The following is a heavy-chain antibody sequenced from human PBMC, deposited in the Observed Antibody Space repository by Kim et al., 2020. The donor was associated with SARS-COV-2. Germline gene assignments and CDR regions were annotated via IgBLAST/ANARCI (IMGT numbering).Heavy chain of an antibody. J-gene: IGHJ3*02. CDR3: ARDSGSPHAFDI. D-gene: IGHD3-10*01. Sequence: YYNPSLKSRVTISVDTSKNQFSLKLSSVTAADTAVYYCARDSGSPHAFDIWGQGTMVTVSS. V-gene: IGHV4-30-2*05.